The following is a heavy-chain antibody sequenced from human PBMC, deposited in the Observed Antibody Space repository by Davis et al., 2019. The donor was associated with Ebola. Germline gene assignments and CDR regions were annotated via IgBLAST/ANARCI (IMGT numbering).Heavy chain of an antibody. Sequence: ASVKVSCKASGYTFISYYMHWVRQAPGQGLEWMGIINPSGGSTSYAQKFQGRVTMTRDTSTSTVYMELSSLRSEDTAVYYCASPINGSSGYFTWGYYYYGMDVWGQGTTVTVS. V-gene: IGHV1-46*01. J-gene: IGHJ6*02. CDR1: GYTFISYY. CDR2: INPSGGST. D-gene: IGHD3-22*01. CDR3: ASPINGSSGYFTWGYYYYGMDV.